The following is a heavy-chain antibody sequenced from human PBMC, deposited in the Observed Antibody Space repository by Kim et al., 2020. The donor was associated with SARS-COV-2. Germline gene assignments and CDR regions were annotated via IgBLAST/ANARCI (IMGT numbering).Heavy chain of an antibody. D-gene: IGHD6-13*01. V-gene: IGHV4-39*01. J-gene: IGHJ4*02. Sequence: YYNPSLKSRVTISVDTSKNQFSLKLSSVTAADTAVYYCAKSIAAADPFDYWGQGTLVTVSS. CDR3: AKSIAAADPFDY.